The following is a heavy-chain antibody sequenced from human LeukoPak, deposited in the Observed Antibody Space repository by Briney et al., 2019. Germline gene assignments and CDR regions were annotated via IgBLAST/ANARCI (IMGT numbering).Heavy chain of an antibody. J-gene: IGHJ4*02. D-gene: IGHD3-22*01. CDR3: AGAADSSSTLSSLLY. Sequence: ASVKVSCKASGGTFSSYAISWVRQAPGQGLEWMGIINPSAGSTTYAQKFQGRVTMTRDTSTSTVYMELSSLRSEDTAVYYCAGAADSSSTLSSLLYWGQGTLVTVSS. CDR1: GGTFSSYA. CDR2: INPSAGST. V-gene: IGHV1-46*01.